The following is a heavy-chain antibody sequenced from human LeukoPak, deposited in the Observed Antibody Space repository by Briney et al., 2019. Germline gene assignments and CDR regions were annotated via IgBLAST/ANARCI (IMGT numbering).Heavy chain of an antibody. CDR2: ISSSSSYI. Sequence: GGSLRLSCAASGFTFSSYSMNWVRQAPGKGLEWVSSISSSSSYIYYADSVKGRFTISRDNSKNTLYLQMNSLRAEDTAVYYCAKGWQLVDYWGQGTLVTVSS. CDR3: AKGWQLVDY. J-gene: IGHJ4*02. D-gene: IGHD6-13*01. CDR1: GFTFSSYS. V-gene: IGHV3-21*01.